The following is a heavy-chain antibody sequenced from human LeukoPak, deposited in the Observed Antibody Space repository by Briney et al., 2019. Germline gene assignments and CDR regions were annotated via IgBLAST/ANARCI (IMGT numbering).Heavy chain of an antibody. CDR1: GGSISSYY. CDR3: ARETDILTGLNYFDY. D-gene: IGHD3-9*01. Sequence: KPSETLSLTCTVSGGSISSYYWSWIRQPPGKGLEWIGYIHYSGSTNYNPSLKSRVTISVDTSKNQFSLKLSSVTAADTAVYYCARETDILTGLNYFDYWGQGTLVTVSS. J-gene: IGHJ4*02. CDR2: IHYSGST. V-gene: IGHV4-59*01.